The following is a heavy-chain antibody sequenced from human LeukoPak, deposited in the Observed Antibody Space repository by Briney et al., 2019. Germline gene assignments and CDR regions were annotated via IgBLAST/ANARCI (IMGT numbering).Heavy chain of an antibody. CDR3: ARLPLTGPRDGMDV. J-gene: IGHJ3*01. Sequence: KASETLSLTCTVSGGSISSYYWSWIRQPPGKGLEWIGYIYYSGSTNYNPSLKSRVTISVDTSKNQFSLKLSSVTAADTAVYYCARLPLTGPRDGMDVWGQGTMVTVSS. D-gene: IGHD1-20*01. CDR2: IYYSGST. CDR1: GGSISSYY. V-gene: IGHV4-59*01.